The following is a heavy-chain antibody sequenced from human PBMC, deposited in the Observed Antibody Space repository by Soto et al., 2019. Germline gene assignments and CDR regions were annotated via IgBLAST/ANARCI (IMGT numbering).Heavy chain of an antibody. V-gene: IGHV1-3*01. CDR1: GYTFTRYA. J-gene: IGHJ4*02. CDR2: INAGNGNT. CDR3: ARDQNAVVVTFYFDY. D-gene: IGHD3-22*01. Sequence: ASVKVSCKASGYTFTRYAMHWVRQAPGQRLEWMGWINAGNGNTKYSQKFQGRVTITRDTSASTAYMELSSLRSEDTAVYYCARDQNAVVVTFYFDYWGQGTLVTVSS.